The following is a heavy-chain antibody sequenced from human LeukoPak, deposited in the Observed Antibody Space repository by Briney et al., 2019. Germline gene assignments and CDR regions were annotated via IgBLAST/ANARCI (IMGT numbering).Heavy chain of an antibody. CDR2: IYPGDSDT. CDR1: GYTFSSYW. D-gene: IGHD3-3*01. Sequence: GESLRISCKGSGYTFSSYWIGWVRQMPGRGLEWMGIIYPGDSDTRYSPSLQGQVTISVDTSIGTAYLQWSSLKASDTAIYYCARQNDFRLDYWGQGTLVTVSS. CDR3: ARQNDFRLDY. J-gene: IGHJ4*02. V-gene: IGHV5-51*01.